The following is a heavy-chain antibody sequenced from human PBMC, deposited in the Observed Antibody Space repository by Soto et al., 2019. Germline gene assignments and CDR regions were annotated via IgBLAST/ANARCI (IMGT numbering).Heavy chain of an antibody. J-gene: IGHJ4*02. D-gene: IGHD2-15*01. CDR1: GYPFITYW. CDR3: ATSRGGKGRFDY. Sequence: GESLKISCKGSGYPFITYWIAWVRQMPGKGLEWMGIIYPGDSDTRYSPSFQGQVTISVDKSISTAYLQWSSLKASDTAMYYCATSRGGKGRFDYWGQGTQVTVSS. CDR2: IYPGDSDT. V-gene: IGHV5-51*01.